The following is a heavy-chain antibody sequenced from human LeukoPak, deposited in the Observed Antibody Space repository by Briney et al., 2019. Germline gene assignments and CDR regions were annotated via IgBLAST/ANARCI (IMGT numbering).Heavy chain of an antibody. D-gene: IGHD1-1*01. CDR3: ARMTGTTKAFDI. CDR1: GFTFSSYG. J-gene: IGHJ3*02. V-gene: IGHV3-33*01. Sequence: LPGGSLRLSCAASGFTFSSYGMHWVRQAPGKGLEWVAVIWYDGSNKYYADSVKGRFTISRDNSKNTLYLQMNSLRAEDTAVYYCARMTGTTKAFDIWGQGTMVTVSS. CDR2: IWYDGSNK.